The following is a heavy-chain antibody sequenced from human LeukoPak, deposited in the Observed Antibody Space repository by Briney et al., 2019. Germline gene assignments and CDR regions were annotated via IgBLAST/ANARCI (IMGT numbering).Heavy chain of an antibody. J-gene: IGHJ4*02. D-gene: IGHD2-15*01. Sequence: GGSLRLSCAASGFTFSSYAMSWVRQAPGKGLEWVSAISGSGSSTYYADSVKGRFTISRDNPKNTLYLQMNSLRAEDTAVYYCAKDRYCSGGSCYSGFDYWGQGTLVTVSS. CDR3: AKDRYCSGGSCYSGFDY. CDR2: ISGSGSST. CDR1: GFTFSSYA. V-gene: IGHV3-23*01.